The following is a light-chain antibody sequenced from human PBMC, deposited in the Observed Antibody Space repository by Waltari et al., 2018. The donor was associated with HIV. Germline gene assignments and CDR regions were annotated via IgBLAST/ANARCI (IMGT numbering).Light chain of an antibody. CDR2: YND. J-gene: IGLJ3*02. CDR1: HSNIGNNA. Sequence: QSVLTRPPSLSEAPRQRVTISCSGSHSNIGNNAVNWYQQLPGKAPKLIIYYNDLLPSGCADRFSGAGSGTSASLAISGLQSEDEAHYDCASWDDRLNGWVFGGGTQLTVL. V-gene: IGLV1-36*01. CDR3: ASWDDRLNGWV.